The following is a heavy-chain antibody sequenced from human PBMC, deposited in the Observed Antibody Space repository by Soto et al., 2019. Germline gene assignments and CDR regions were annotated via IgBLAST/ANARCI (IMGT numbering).Heavy chain of an antibody. CDR3: ARGGYCISTTCYGVFSGAFDY. CDR1: GYTFTSYG. V-gene: IGHV1-18*01. Sequence: EASVKVSCKASGYTFTSYGITWVRQAPGQGLEWMGWVSAYNGNIDFAQKFQGRLTMTTDTSTSTAYMELRSLRSDDTAVYYCARGGYCISTTCYGVFSGAFDYWGQGTLVTVSS. CDR2: VSAYNGNI. J-gene: IGHJ4*02. D-gene: IGHD2-2*01.